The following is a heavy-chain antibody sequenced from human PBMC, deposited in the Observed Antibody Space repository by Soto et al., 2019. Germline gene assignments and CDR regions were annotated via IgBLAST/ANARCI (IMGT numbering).Heavy chain of an antibody. CDR2: IYYSGST. Sequence: PSETLSLTCTVSGGSISSGDYYWSWIRQPPGKGLEWIGYIYYSGSTYYNPSLKSRVTISVDTSKNQFSLKLSSVTAADTAVYYCARAGIAAAGTGSGFDPWGQGTLVTVSS. CDR1: GGSISSGDYY. CDR3: ARAGIAAAGTGSGFDP. D-gene: IGHD6-13*01. J-gene: IGHJ5*02. V-gene: IGHV4-30-4*01.